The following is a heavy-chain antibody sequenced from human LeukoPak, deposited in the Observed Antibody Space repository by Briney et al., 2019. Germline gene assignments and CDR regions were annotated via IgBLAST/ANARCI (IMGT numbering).Heavy chain of an antibody. Sequence: GGSLRLSCAASGFTFSSYSVIWARQAPGKGLEWVSSISGSDGGTYYASSVKGRFTISRDNSKNTLYLQMNGLRAEDSALYYCAKVFSGTYSYSYIDVWGQGTTVTVSS. CDR3: AKVFSGTYSYSYIDV. CDR1: GFTFSSYS. J-gene: IGHJ6*03. V-gene: IGHV3-23*01. CDR2: ISGSDGGT. D-gene: IGHD1-1*01.